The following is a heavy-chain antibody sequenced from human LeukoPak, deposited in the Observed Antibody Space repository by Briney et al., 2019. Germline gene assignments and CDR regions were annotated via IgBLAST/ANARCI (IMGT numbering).Heavy chain of an antibody. J-gene: IGHJ1*01. D-gene: IGHD3-9*01. Sequence: KPSGTLSLTCAVSGGSISGSNWWSWVRQPPGKGLEWIGQIYHSGSTNYNPSLKSRVTMSVDKSKNQFSLNLNSVTAADTALYYCASFSITIFKGETYWGQGILVTVSS. V-gene: IGHV4-4*02. CDR2: IYHSGST. CDR3: ASFSITIFKGETY. CDR1: GGSISGSNW.